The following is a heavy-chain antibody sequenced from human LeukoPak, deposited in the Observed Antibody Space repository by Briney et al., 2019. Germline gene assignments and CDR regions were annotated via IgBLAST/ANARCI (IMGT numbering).Heavy chain of an antibody. J-gene: IGHJ6*02. CDR2: ISAYSGNT. V-gene: IGHV1-18*01. CDR3: ARWNYYGSGRDYYYGMDV. Sequence: ASVKVSCKASGYTFINYGITWVRQAPGQGIEWMGWISAYSGNTNYAQKFQGRVTMTADTFTSTAYMELRSLRSDDAAVYYCARWNYYGSGRDYYYGMDVWGQGTTVTVSS. D-gene: IGHD3-10*01. CDR1: GYTFINYG.